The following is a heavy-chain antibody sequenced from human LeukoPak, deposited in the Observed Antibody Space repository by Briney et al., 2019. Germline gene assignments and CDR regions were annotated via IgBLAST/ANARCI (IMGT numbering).Heavy chain of an antibody. V-gene: IGHV3-23*01. D-gene: IGHD2-2*03. Sequence: GGSLRLSCAASGFTFSNHAMSWVRQAPGKGLEWVSGISGSGGNTYYADSVKGRFTISRDNSKNMLYLQMNGLRAEDTAVYYCAKDQGGYCSSFSCYSGDYGYFQHWGQGTLVTVSS. CDR1: GFTFSNHA. CDR3: AKDQGGYCSSFSCYSGDYGYFQH. J-gene: IGHJ1*01. CDR2: ISGSGGNT.